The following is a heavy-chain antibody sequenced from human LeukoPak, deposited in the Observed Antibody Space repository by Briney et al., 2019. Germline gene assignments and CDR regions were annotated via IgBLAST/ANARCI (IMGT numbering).Heavy chain of an antibody. CDR2: ISSSSSTI. V-gene: IGHV3-48*03. CDR1: GFTFSSYE. J-gene: IGHJ4*02. D-gene: IGHD2-21*01. Sequence: GGSLRLSCAASGFTFSSYEMNWVRQAPGKGLEWVSYISSSSSTIYYADSVKGRFTISRDNAKNSLYLQMNSLRAEDTAVYYCARGTIIAHWGQGTLVIVSS. CDR3: ARGTIIAH.